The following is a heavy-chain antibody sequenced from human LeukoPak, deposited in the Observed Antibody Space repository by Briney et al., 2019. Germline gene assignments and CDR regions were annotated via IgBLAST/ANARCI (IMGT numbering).Heavy chain of an antibody. D-gene: IGHD6-19*01. Sequence: GGSLRLSCTASGFTFGDYAMSWFRQAPGKGLEWVGFIRSKAYGGTTEYAASVKGRFTISGDDSKSIAYLQMNSLKTEDTAVYYCTRERCSSGWWSSCVHNWFDPWGQGTLVTVSS. CDR1: GFTFGDYA. CDR2: IRSKAYGGTT. V-gene: IGHV3-49*03. J-gene: IGHJ5*02. CDR3: TRERCSSGWWSSCVHNWFDP.